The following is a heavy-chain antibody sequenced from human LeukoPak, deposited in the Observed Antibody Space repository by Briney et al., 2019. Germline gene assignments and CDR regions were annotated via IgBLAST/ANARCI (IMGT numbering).Heavy chain of an antibody. CDR3: AKDPGYVVIIPTFDY. D-gene: IGHD5-12*01. CDR2: ISYDGSNK. CDR1: GFTFSSYA. Sequence: GRSLRLSCAASGFTFSSYAMHWVRQAPGKGLEWVAVISYDGSNKYYADSVKGRFTISRDNSKNTLYLQMNSLRAEDTAVYYCAKDPGYVVIIPTFDYWGQGTLVTVSS. V-gene: IGHV3-30*04. J-gene: IGHJ4*02.